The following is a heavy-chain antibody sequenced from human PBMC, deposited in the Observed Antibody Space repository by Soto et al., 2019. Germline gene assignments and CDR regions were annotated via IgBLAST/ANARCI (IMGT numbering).Heavy chain of an antibody. J-gene: IGHJ1*01. CDR1: GGSISSYY. Sequence: PSETLSLTCTVSGGSISSYYWSWIRQPPGKGLKWIGYIYYSGSTNYNPSLKSRVTISVDTSKNQFSLKLSSVTAADTAVYYCARSGDSSGYSFAEYFQHWGQGTLVTVS. CDR2: IYYSGST. CDR3: ARSGDSSGYSFAEYFQH. V-gene: IGHV4-59*01. D-gene: IGHD3-22*01.